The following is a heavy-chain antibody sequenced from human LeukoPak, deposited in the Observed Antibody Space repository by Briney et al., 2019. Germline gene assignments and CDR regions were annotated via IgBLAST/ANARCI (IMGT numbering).Heavy chain of an antibody. J-gene: IGHJ4*02. V-gene: IGHV1-18*01. Sequence: ASVTVSCKSSGYTFTSYDITWVRQAPGQGLEWMGWISAYNGNTNYAQKLQGRVTMTTDTSTNTAYMELSRLRSDDTAVYYCARSIAARPSGYWGQGTLVTVSS. CDR3: ARSIAARPSGY. CDR1: GYTFTSYD. D-gene: IGHD6-6*01. CDR2: ISAYNGNT.